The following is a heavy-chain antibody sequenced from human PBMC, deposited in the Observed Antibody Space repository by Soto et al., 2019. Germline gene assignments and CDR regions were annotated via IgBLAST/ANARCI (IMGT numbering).Heavy chain of an antibody. V-gene: IGHV3-33*01. J-gene: IGHJ5*02. CDR3: ARDVYDYVWGSYRWFDP. Sequence: GGSLRLSCAASGFTFSSYGMHWVRQAPGKGLEWVAVIWYDGSNKYYADSVKGRFTISRDNSKNTLYLQMNSLRAEDTAVYYCARDVYDYVWGSYRWFDPWGQGTLVTVSS. CDR2: IWYDGSNK. D-gene: IGHD3-16*02. CDR1: GFTFSSYG.